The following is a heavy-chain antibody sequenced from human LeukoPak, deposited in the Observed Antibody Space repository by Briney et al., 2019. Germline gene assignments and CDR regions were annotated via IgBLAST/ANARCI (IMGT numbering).Heavy chain of an antibody. CDR1: GYTFTGYY. CDR3: ARDVGSGWFILDY. V-gene: IGHV1-2*02. CDR2: IDPNSGGT. J-gene: IGHJ4*02. Sequence: ASVTVSCKASGYTFTGYYMHWVRQAPGQGLEWMGWIDPNSGGTNYTQKFQGRVTMTRDTSISTAYMELSRLRSDDRAVYYCARDVGSGWFILDYWGQGTQVTVSS. D-gene: IGHD6-19*01.